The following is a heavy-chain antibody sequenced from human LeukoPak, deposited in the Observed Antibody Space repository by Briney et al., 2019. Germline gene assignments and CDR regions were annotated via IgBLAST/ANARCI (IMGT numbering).Heavy chain of an antibody. V-gene: IGHV1-69*13. D-gene: IGHD2-2*01. CDR3: ARHQPPYCSSTSCYLDP. Sequence: SVKVSCKASGGTFSSYAISWVRQAPGQGLEWMGGIIPIFGTANYAQKFQGRVTITADESTSTAYMELSSLRSEDTAVYYCARHQPPYCSSTSCYLDPWGQGTLVTVSS. J-gene: IGHJ5*02. CDR1: GGTFSSYA. CDR2: IIPIFGTA.